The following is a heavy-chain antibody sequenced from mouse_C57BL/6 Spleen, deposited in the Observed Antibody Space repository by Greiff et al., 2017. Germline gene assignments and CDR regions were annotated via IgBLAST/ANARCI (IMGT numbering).Heavy chain of an antibody. CDR2: ISTYYGDA. V-gene: IGHV1-67*01. CDR3: AGDYGVRVWFAY. Sequence: VKVVESGPELVRPGVSVKISCKGSGYTFTDYAMHWVKQSHAKSLEWIGVISTYYGDASYNQKFKDKDTMTVDKSSSTAYMELARLTSEDSAVXYCAGDYGVRVWFAYWGQGTLVTVSA. CDR1: GYTFTDYA. D-gene: IGHD2-4*01. J-gene: IGHJ3*01.